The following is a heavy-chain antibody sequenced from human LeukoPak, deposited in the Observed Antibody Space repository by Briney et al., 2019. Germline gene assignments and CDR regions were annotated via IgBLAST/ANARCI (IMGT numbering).Heavy chain of an antibody. CDR2: IYYSGGT. J-gene: IGHJ5*02. Sequence: SQTLSLTCTVSGGSIRTGNYYWNWIRQLPGKGLEWIGYIYYSGGTYYNPSLKSRLTMSVDTSKNQFSLNLSSVTAADTAVYYCAGGNYFDPWGQGTLVTVSS. CDR1: GGSIRTGNYY. CDR3: AGGNYFDP. V-gene: IGHV4-31*03.